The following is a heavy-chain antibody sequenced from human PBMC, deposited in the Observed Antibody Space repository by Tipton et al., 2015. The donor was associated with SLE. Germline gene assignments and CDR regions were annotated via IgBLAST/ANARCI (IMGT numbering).Heavy chain of an antibody. CDR2: MYYSGTT. Sequence: TLSLTCNVSGGSISSTSYYWAWLRQPPGKGLEWIGSMYYSGTTYYNPSLKSRVTISVDTSKNQFSLKLSSVTAADTAVYNCARDRGYARFDYWGQGILVTVSS. CDR3: ARDRGYARFDY. V-gene: IGHV4-39*07. CDR1: GGSISSTSYY. D-gene: IGHD5-12*01. J-gene: IGHJ4*02.